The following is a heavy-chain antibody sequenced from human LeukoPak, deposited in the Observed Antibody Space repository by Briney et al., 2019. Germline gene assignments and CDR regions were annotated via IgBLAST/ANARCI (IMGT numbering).Heavy chain of an antibody. CDR2: ISSTSTYI. Sequence: PGGSLRLSCAASGFSFSNAWMSWVRQAPGKGLEWVSSISSTSTYIYYADSVKGRFTISRDNAKNSLYLQMSSLRAEDTAVYYCARATNGRFDIWGQGTMVTVSS. J-gene: IGHJ3*02. D-gene: IGHD1-1*01. CDR3: ARATNGRFDI. CDR1: GFSFSNAW. V-gene: IGHV3-21*01.